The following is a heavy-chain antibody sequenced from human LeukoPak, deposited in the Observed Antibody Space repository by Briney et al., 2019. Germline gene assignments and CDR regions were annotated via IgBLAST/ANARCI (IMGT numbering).Heavy chain of an antibody. CDR1: GFTFSSYS. D-gene: IGHD5-18*01. J-gene: IGHJ4*02. CDR3: ARSSYVYSSSYYFHY. Sequence: PGGSLRLSCAASGFTFSSYSMNWVRQAPGKGLEWVSSISSSSSYIYYADSVKGRFTISRDNAKNSLYLQMNSLRAEDTAVYYCARSSYVYSSSYYFHYWGQGALVTVSS. V-gene: IGHV3-21*01. CDR2: ISSSSSYI.